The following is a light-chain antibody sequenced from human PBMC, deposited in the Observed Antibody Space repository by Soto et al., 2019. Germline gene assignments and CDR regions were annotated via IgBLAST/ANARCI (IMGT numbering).Light chain of an antibody. CDR1: SSDVGSYNL. CDR2: EGS. Sequence: QSALTQPASVSGSPGQSITISCTGTSSDVGSYNLVSWYQQHPGKAPKLMIYEGSKRPSGVSNRFSGSKSGNTAALTIYGLQAEDEADYYCCSYAGSSTSVVFGGGTKRTVL. V-gene: IGLV2-23*01. CDR3: CSYAGSSTSVV. J-gene: IGLJ2*01.